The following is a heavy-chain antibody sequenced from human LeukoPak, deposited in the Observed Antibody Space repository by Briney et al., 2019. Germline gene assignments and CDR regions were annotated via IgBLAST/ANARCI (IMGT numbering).Heavy chain of an antibody. V-gene: IGHV3-30*04. CDR2: ISYDESSK. Sequence: GRSLRLSCAASGFIFSSYAMHWVRQAPGKGLEWVAVISYDESSKYYADSVRGRFTISRDNSKNTLYLQMNSLRAEDTAVYYCARDRETLVLRYFDWSPTFEYWGQGTLVTVSS. CDR1: GFIFSSYA. J-gene: IGHJ4*02. D-gene: IGHD3-9*01. CDR3: ARDRETLVLRYFDWSPTFEY.